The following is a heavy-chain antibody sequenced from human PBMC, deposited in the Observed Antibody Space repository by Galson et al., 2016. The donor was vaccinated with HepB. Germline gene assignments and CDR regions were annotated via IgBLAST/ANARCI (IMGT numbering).Heavy chain of an antibody. J-gene: IGHJ4*02. D-gene: IGHD6-13*01. CDR1: GDSIRSSEW. V-gene: IGHV4-4*02. Sequence: ETLSLTCTVSGDSIRSSEWWIWVRQSPAKGLEWIGEIYQSGRTNYNASLRSRVTLSIDTSKNQFSLMMFSVTAADTAVYYCARARQRASNWSFDHWGQGTLVTVSS. CDR2: IYQSGRT. CDR3: ARARQRASNWSFDH.